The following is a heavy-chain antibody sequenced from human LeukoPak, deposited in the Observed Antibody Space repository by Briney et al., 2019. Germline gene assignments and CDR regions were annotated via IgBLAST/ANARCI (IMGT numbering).Heavy chain of an antibody. CDR2: IIPIFGTA. D-gene: IGHD3-22*01. J-gene: IGHJ4*02. Sequence: SVTVSCKASGGTFSSYAISWVRQAPGQGLEWMGGIIPIFGTANYAQKFQGRVTITTVESTSTAYMELSSLRSEDTAVYYCSRDRWLYYDSSGYYPRAYYFDYWGQGTLVTVSS. CDR1: GGTFSSYA. CDR3: SRDRWLYYDSSGYYPRAYYFDY. V-gene: IGHV1-69*05.